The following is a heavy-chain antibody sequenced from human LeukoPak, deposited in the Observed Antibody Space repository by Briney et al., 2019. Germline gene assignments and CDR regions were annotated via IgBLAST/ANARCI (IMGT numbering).Heavy chain of an antibody. J-gene: IGHJ4*02. CDR2: INHSGRT. Sequence: SETLSLTCAVYGGSFSENYWTWIRQPPGKGLEWIGEINHSGRTNYNPSLKSRVTISVDSSKNQFSLELSSVTAADTAVYYCARGVRWLQLSYFDYWGQGTLVTVSS. CDR1: GGSFSENY. CDR3: ARGVRWLQLSYFDY. V-gene: IGHV4-34*01. D-gene: IGHD5-24*01.